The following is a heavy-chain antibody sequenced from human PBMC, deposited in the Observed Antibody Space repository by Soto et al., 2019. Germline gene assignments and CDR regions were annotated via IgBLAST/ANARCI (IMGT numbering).Heavy chain of an antibody. CDR1: GDSISSDDFY. J-gene: IGHJ5*02. D-gene: IGHD3-10*01. CDR2: FYYSGST. V-gene: IGHV4-30-4*01. CDR3: ARSPWFGNNWFDP. Sequence: SETLSVTCAVLGDSISSDDFYWNWIRQPPGKGLEWIGYFYYSGSTYYKPALKSRVTISVEASKNQISLKLTTVTAADTAVYHTARSPWFGNNWFDPWRQGIEVTVPS.